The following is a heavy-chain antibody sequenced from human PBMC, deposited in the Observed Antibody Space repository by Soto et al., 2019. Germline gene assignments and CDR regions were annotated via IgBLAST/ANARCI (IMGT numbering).Heavy chain of an antibody. CDR2: ISGSGFKR. Sequence: GGSLRLSCAASGFIFENFGMSWVRQAPGKGLEWISSISGSGFKRYYADSVKGRFTISRDNSKSTVYLELNNLSAEDTAVYHCAKNQGVELVPLATVDWFDPWGQGSVVTVSS. CDR3: AKNQGVELVPLATVDWFDP. CDR1: GFIFENFG. J-gene: IGHJ5*02. V-gene: IGHV3-23*01. D-gene: IGHD1-26*01.